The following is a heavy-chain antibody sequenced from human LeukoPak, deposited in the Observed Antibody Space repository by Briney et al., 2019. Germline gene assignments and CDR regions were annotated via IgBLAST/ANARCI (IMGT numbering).Heavy chain of an antibody. CDR3: ARGLKTHGSGSSPFGYYGMDV. CDR2: INPSGGST. D-gene: IGHD3-10*01. CDR1: GYTFTSYY. V-gene: IGHV1-46*01. Sequence: ASVKVSCKASGYTFTSYYMHWVRQAPGQGLEWMGIINPSGGSTSYAQKFQGRVTMTRDTSTSTVYMELSSLRSEDTAVYYCARGLKTHGSGSSPFGYYGMDVWGQGTTVTVSS. J-gene: IGHJ6*02.